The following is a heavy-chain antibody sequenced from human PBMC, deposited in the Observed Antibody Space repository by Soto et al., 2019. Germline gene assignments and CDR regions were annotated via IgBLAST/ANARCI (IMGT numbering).Heavy chain of an antibody. D-gene: IGHD1-7*01. CDR1: GGSFSGYY. CDR3: ARNNWNYVGESVDY. J-gene: IGHJ4*02. Sequence: QVQLQQWGAGLLKPSETLSLTCAVYGGSFSGYYWSWIRQPPGKGLEWIGEINHSGSTNYNPSLKSRVTISVDTSKNQFSLKLSSVTAADTAVYYCARNNWNYVGESVDYWGQGTLVTVSS. V-gene: IGHV4-34*01. CDR2: INHSGST.